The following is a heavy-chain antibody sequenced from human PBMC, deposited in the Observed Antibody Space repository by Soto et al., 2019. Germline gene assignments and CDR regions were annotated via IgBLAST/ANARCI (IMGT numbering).Heavy chain of an antibody. CDR3: AKAAPYYYGSGSYWDYYYYYGMDV. CDR2: ISGSGGST. CDR1: GFTFSSYA. V-gene: IGHV3-23*01. J-gene: IGHJ6*02. D-gene: IGHD3-10*01. Sequence: GGSLRLSWAASGFTFSSYAMSWVRQAPGKGLEWVSAISGSGGSTYYADSVKGRFTISRDNSKNTLYLQMNSLRAEDTAVYYCAKAAPYYYGSGSYWDYYYYYGMDVWGQGTTVTVSS.